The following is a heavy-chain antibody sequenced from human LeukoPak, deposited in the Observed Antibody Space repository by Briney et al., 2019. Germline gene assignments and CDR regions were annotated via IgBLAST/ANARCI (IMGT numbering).Heavy chain of an antibody. D-gene: IGHD1-26*01. J-gene: IGHJ6*02. Sequence: GAPVKVSCKASGYTFTGYYMHWARQAPGQGLEWMGWIDPNSGGTNYAQKFQGRVTMTRDTSISTAYMELSRLRSDDTAVYYCASVPRELYGMDVWGQGTTVTVSS. CDR3: ASVPRELYGMDV. V-gene: IGHV1-2*02. CDR1: GYTFTGYY. CDR2: IDPNSGGT.